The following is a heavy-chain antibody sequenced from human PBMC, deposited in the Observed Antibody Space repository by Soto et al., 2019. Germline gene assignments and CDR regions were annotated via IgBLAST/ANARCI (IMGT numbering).Heavy chain of an antibody. D-gene: IGHD2-15*01. Sequence: QLQLQESGPGLVKPSETLSLTCTVSGGSISSSSYYWGWIRQPPGKGLEWIGSIYYSGSTYYNPSLKSRVTISLDTAKDQFSLKLSSVTAAGTAVYYCARHTPAISISDHWGQGTLVTVSS. J-gene: IGHJ4*02. CDR2: IYYSGST. V-gene: IGHV4-39*01. CDR1: GGSISSSSYY. CDR3: ARHTPAISISDH.